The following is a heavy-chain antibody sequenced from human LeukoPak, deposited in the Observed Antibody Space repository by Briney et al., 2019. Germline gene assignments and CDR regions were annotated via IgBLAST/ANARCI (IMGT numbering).Heavy chain of an antibody. Sequence: SETLSLTCSVSGGSISSNSHYWGWIRQPPGKGLEWIGSIYYSGSTYYNSSLKSRVTISVDTSKNQFSLKLTSATAADTAVYYCARDSGRYYYYYMDVWGKGTTVTVSS. CDR2: IYYSGST. CDR1: GGSISSNSHY. J-gene: IGHJ6*03. CDR3: ARDSGRYYYYYMDV. D-gene: IGHD5-12*01. V-gene: IGHV4-39*02.